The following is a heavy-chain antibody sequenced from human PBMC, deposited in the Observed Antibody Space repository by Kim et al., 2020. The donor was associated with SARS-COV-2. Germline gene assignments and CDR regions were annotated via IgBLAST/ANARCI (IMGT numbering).Heavy chain of an antibody. J-gene: IGHJ5*02. CDR3: ATLASIAAAGMFDP. V-gene: IGHV3-33*01. D-gene: IGHD6-13*01. Sequence: ADSVKGRFTNSRDNSKNTLYLQMNSLRAEGTAVYYCATLASIAAAGMFDPWSQGSLVTVSS.